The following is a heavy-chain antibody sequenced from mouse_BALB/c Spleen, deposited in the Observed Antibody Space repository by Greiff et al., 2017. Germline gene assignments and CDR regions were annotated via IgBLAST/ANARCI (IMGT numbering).Heavy chain of an antibody. Sequence: EVKLMESGPELVKPGASVKIPCKASGYTFTDYNMDWVKQSHGKSLEWIGDINPNNGGTIYNQKFKGKATLTVDKSSSTAYMELRSLTSEDTAVYYCAVHIYYGSSYFDYWGQGTTLTVSS. CDR1: GYTFTDYN. J-gene: IGHJ2*01. D-gene: IGHD1-1*01. CDR3: AVHIYYGSSYFDY. CDR2: INPNNGGT. V-gene: IGHV1-18*01.